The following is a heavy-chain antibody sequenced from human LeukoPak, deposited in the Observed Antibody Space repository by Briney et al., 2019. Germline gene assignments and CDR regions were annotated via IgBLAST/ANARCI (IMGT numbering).Heavy chain of an antibody. CDR1: GFTFSSYS. D-gene: IGHD4-17*01. J-gene: IGHJ3*02. CDR2: ISSSSTI. CDR3: ARDYGAKGDAFDI. Sequence: GGSLRLSCAASGFTFSSYSMNWVRQAPGKGLEWVSYISSSSTIYYADSVKGRFTISRDNAKNSLYLQMNSLRTEDTAVYYCARDYGAKGDAFDIWGQGTMVTVSS. V-gene: IGHV3-48*04.